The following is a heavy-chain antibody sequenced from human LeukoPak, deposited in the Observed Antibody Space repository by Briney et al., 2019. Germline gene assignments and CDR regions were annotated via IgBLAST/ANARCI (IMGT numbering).Heavy chain of an antibody. J-gene: IGHJ4*02. V-gene: IGHV4-59*01. CDR2: IYYSGST. CDR3: AGGDYYDGSGY. D-gene: IGHD3-22*01. CDR1: GGSISSYY. Sequence: PSETLSLTCTVSGGSISSYYWSWIRQPPGKGLEWIGYIYYSGSTNYNPSLKSRVTISVDTSKNQFSLKLSSVTAADTAVYYCAGGDYYDGSGYWGQGTLVTVSS.